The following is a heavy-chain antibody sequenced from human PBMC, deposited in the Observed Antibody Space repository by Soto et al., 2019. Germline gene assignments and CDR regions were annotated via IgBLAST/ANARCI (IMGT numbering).Heavy chain of an antibody. J-gene: IGHJ6*02. Sequence: ASVKVSCKASGYTFTGYYMHWVRQAPGQGLERMGWINPNSGGTIYAQKFQGWVTMTRDTSISTAYMELSRMRSDDTAVYYCARAPYYYGSGSYYKSYYGMDVWGQGTTVTVSS. V-gene: IGHV1-2*04. CDR3: ARAPYYYGSGSYYKSYYGMDV. CDR2: INPNSGGT. CDR1: GYTFTGYY. D-gene: IGHD3-10*01.